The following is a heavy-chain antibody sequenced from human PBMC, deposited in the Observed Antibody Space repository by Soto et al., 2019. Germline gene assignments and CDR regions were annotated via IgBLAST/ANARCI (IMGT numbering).Heavy chain of an antibody. J-gene: IGHJ6*02. CDR2: IYGDDVK. CDR3: AHSRSWYSEGDYYGTDV. CDR1: GFSLSTSGVG. V-gene: IGHV2-5*02. D-gene: IGHD6-13*01. Sequence: QITLKESGPTLVKPTQTLTLTCTFSGFSLSTSGVGVGWIRQPQGKAWKGFALIYGDDVKRYSPSLKSRLTITKDTSKNQVVLTMTNMDPVDTATYYCAHSRSWYSEGDYYGTDVWGQGTTVTVSS.